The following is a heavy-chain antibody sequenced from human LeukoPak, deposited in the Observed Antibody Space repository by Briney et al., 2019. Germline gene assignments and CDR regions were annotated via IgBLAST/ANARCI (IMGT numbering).Heavy chain of an antibody. CDR3: AKDTRLDGSSPYFDY. Sequence: GGSLRLSCAASGFTFDDYAMHWVRQAPGKGLEWVSGISWNSGSIGYADSVKGRFTISRDNAKNSLYLQMNSLRAEDTALYYCAKDTRLDGSSPYFDYWGQGTLVTVSS. CDR1: GFTFDDYA. CDR2: ISWNSGSI. V-gene: IGHV3-9*01. J-gene: IGHJ4*02. D-gene: IGHD6-13*01.